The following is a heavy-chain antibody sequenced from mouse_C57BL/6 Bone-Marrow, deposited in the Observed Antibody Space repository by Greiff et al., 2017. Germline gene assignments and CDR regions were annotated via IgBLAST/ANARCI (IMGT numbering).Heavy chain of an antibody. CDR1: GYTFTSYW. D-gene: IGHD2-3*01. V-gene: IGHV1-55*01. CDR2: IYPGSGST. CDR3: ARASDGYYYAIDY. Sequence: VQLQQPGAELVKPGASVKLSCKASGYTFTSYWITWVKQRPGQGLEWIGVIYPGSGSTNYNAKFKSKATLTVDTSSSTAYMQLSSQTSEDSAVYYCARASDGYYYAIDYWGQGTSVTVSA. J-gene: IGHJ4*01.